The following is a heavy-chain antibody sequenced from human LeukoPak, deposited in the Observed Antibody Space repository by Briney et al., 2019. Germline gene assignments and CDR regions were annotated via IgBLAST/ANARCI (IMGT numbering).Heavy chain of an antibody. CDR2: MSGSGGST. J-gene: IGHJ6*02. CDR1: GFTFSSYA. Sequence: GGSLRLSCAASGFTFSSYAMSWVRQAPGKGLEWVSSMSGSGGSTYHADSVKGRFTISRDDSKNTLYLQMNSLRAEDTAVYYCARVRYGELDVWGQGTTVTVSS. V-gene: IGHV3-23*01. CDR3: ARVRYGELDV. D-gene: IGHD4-17*01.